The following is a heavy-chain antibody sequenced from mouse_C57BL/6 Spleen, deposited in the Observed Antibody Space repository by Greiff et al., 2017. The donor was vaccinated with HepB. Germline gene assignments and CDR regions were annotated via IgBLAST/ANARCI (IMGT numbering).Heavy chain of an antibody. CDR2: IDPETGGT. J-gene: IGHJ4*01. V-gene: IGHV1-15*01. CDR1: GYTFTDYE. CDR3: TRFLLEMDY. Sequence: LQQSGAELVRPGASVTLSCKASGYTFTDYEMHWVKQTPVHGLEWIGAIDPETGGTAYNQKFKGKAILTADKSSSTAYMELRSLTSEDSAVYYCTRFLLEMDYWGQGTSVTVSS. D-gene: IGHD2-10*01.